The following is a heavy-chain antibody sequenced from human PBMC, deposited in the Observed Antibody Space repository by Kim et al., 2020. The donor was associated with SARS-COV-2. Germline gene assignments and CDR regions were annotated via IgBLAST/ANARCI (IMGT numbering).Heavy chain of an antibody. J-gene: IGHJ6*03. V-gene: IGHV1-69*13. Sequence: SVKVSCKASGGTFSSYAISWVRQAPGQGLEWMGGIIPIFGTANYAQKFQGRVTITADESTSTAYMELSSLRSEDTAVYYCASRGYCSGGSCYTPRHYYYYMDVWGKGTTVTVSS. CDR1: GGTFSSYA. D-gene: IGHD2-15*01. CDR2: IIPIFGTA. CDR3: ASRGYCSGGSCYTPRHYYYYMDV.